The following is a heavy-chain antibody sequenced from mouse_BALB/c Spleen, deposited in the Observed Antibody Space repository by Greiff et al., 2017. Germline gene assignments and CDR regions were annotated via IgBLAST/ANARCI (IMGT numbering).Heavy chain of an antibody. J-gene: IGHJ4*01. CDR2: IYPGDGDT. CDR3: ARGYGSSYGYYAMDY. D-gene: IGHD1-1*01. V-gene: IGHV1-82*01. Sequence: QVQLQQSGPELVKPGASVKISCKASGYAFSSSWMNWVKQRPGQGLEWIGRIYPGDGDTNYTGKFKGKATLTADKSSSTAYMQLSSLTSVDSAVYFCARGYGSSYGYYAMDYWGQGTSVTVSS. CDR1: GYAFSSSW.